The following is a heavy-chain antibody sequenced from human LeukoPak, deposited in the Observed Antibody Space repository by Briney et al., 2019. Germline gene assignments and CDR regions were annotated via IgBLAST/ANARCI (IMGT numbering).Heavy chain of an antibody. V-gene: IGHV1-24*01. CDR3: ATKTGSYYDKQGPPDY. D-gene: IGHD3-22*01. CDR2: FDPEDGET. J-gene: IGHJ4*02. CDR1: GYTLTELS. Sequence: ASVKVSCKVSGYTLTELSMHWVRQAPGKGLEWMGGFDPEDGETIYAQKFQGRVTMTEDTSTDTAYMELSSLRSEDTAVYYCATKTGSYYDKQGPPDYWGQGTLVTVSS.